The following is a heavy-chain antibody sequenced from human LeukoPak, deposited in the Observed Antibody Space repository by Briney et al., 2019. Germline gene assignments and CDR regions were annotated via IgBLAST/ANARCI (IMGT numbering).Heavy chain of an antibody. V-gene: IGHV4-61*01. CDR3: ARGFSEFDP. J-gene: IGHJ5*02. CDR2: IHYSGST. D-gene: IGHD6-25*01. Sequence: SETLSLTCTVSGGSVNSGNYYWSWLRQPPGKGLEWIGFIHYSGSTNFHPSLKSRVTISVDTSKNQFSLKLSSVTAADTAVYYCARGFSEFDPWGQGTLVTVSS. CDR1: GGSVNSGNYY.